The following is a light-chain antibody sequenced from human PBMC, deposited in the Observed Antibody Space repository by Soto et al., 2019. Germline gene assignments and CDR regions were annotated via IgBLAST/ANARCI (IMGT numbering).Light chain of an antibody. CDR3: QKYDSEPLT. CDR1: QGISNN. V-gene: IGKV1-27*01. J-gene: IGKJ1*01. CDR2: GAS. Sequence: DIQMTQSPSSLSASVGDRVTITCRASQGISNNLAWYQQKPGKVPQLLIYGASTLQSGVPSRFSGSRAGTDFTLTMSSLKPEDVATYYCQKYDSEPLTFVQWTKVEFK.